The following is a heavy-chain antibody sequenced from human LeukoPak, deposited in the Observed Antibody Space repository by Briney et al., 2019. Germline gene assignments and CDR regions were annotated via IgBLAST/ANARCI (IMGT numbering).Heavy chain of an antibody. D-gene: IGHD3-16*01. CDR1: GGSISSYY. J-gene: IGHJ5*02. CDR3: ARGSPLGQNWFDP. CDR2: IYYSGST. V-gene: IGHV4-59*01. Sequence: ETLSLTCTVSGGSISSYYWSWIRQPPGKGLEWIGYIYYSGSTNYNPSLKSRVTISVDTSKNQFSLKLSSVTAADTAVYYCARGSPLGQNWFDPWGQGTLVTVSS.